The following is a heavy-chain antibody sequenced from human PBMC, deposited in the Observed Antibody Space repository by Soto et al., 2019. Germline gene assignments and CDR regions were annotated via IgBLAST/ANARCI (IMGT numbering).Heavy chain of an antibody. CDR3: ANLDIVATRVYYYYGMDV. Sequence: EVQLLESGGGFVQPGGSLRLSCAASGFTFSSSAMNWVRQAPGKGLEWVSIFSDSGGNTYYADSVKGRFTISRDNSKNTLYLQMNSLRAEDTAVYYCANLDIVATRVYYYYGMDVWGQGTTVTVSS. CDR1: GFTFSSSA. V-gene: IGHV3-23*01. CDR2: FSDSGGNT. J-gene: IGHJ6*02. D-gene: IGHD5-12*01.